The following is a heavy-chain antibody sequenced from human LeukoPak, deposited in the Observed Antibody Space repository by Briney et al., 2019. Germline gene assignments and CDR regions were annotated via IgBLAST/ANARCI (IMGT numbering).Heavy chain of an antibody. CDR2: ISGSNSYI. Sequence: NPGGSLRLSCVASGFTFSNYSMNWVRQAPGKGLEWVSSISGSNSYIYYADSVRGRFTISRDNAKNSLYLQMNSLRAEDTAVYYCARAGYSRLNWFDPWGQGTLVTVSS. J-gene: IGHJ5*02. D-gene: IGHD6-13*01. CDR1: GFTFSNYS. CDR3: ARAGYSRLNWFDP. V-gene: IGHV3-21*01.